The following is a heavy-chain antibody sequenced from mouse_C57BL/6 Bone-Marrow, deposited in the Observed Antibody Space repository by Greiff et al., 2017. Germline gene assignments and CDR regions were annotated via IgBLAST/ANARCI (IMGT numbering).Heavy chain of an antibody. Sequence: EVQLVESGGDLVKPGGSLKLSCAASGFTFSSYGMSWVRQTPDKRLEWVATISSGGSYTYYPDSVKGRFTISRDNAKNTLYLQMSSLKSEDTAMYYCARRGRRTAQATNYFDYWGQGTTLTVSS. CDR3: ARRGRRTAQATNYFDY. J-gene: IGHJ2*01. D-gene: IGHD3-2*02. CDR1: GFTFSSYG. V-gene: IGHV5-6*01. CDR2: ISSGGSYT.